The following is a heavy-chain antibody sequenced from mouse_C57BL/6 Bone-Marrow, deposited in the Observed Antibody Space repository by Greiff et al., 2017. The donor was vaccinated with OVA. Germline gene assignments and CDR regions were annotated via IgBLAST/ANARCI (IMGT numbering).Heavy chain of an antibody. D-gene: IGHD4-1*01. V-gene: IGHV5-17*01. J-gene: IGHJ2*01. Sequence: EVQLQESVGGLVKPGGSLKLSCAASGFTFSDYGMHWVRQAPEKGLEWVAYISSGSSTIYYADTVKGRFTISRDNAKNTLFLQMTSLRSEDTAMYYCAKTGFDYWGQGTTLTVSS. CDR3: AKTGFDY. CDR2: ISSGSSTI. CDR1: GFTFSDYG.